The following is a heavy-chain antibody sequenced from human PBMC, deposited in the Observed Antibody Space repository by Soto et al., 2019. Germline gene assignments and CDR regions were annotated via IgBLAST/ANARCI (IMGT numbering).Heavy chain of an antibody. Sequence: QLQLQESGPGLVKPSETLSLTCTVSGGSISSSSYYWGWIRQPPGKGPEWIGSIYYSGSTYYNPSRISRVTISVDTSKNQFSTNLSSVSAADTAEYYCARHQRALDIRGQGTMVTVS. J-gene: IGHJ3*02. CDR3: ARHQRALDI. CDR1: GGSISSSSYY. V-gene: IGHV4-39*01. CDR2: IYYSGST.